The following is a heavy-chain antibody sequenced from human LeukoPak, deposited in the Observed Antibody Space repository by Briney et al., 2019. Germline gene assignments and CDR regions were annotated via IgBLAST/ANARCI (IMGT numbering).Heavy chain of an antibody. Sequence: GGSLRLSCAASGFTFSSYAMSWVRQAPGKGLEWVSAISGSGGSRYYADSVKGRFTISRDNSKNTLYLQMNSLRAEDTAVYYCAKHGRVVPAAASDYWGQGTLVTVSS. J-gene: IGHJ4*02. D-gene: IGHD2-2*01. CDR1: GFTFSSYA. V-gene: IGHV3-23*01. CDR3: AKHGRVVPAAASDY. CDR2: ISGSGGSR.